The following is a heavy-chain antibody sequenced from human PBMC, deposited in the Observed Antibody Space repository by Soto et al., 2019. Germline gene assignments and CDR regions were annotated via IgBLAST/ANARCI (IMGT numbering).Heavy chain of an antibody. D-gene: IGHD5-18*01. CDR1: GGTFSSYA. CDR3: ARALQLTEDFDY. J-gene: IGHJ4*02. CDR2: IIPFFVTA. V-gene: IGHV1-69*13. Sequence: ASVKVSCKASGGTFSSYAISWVRQAPGQGLEWMGGIIPFFVTANYAQKFQGRVTITADESTSTAYMELSSLSSEDTAVYYCARALQLTEDFDYWGQGTLVTVSS.